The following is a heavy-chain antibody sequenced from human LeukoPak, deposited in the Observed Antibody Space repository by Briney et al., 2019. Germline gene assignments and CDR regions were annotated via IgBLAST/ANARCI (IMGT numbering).Heavy chain of an antibody. Sequence: GGSLRLSCAASGFTFSNAWMSWVRQAPGKGLEWVGRIKSKTDGGTTDYAAPVKGRFTISRDDSKNTLYLQMNSLKTEDTAVYYCAKVRHNYCSSTSCYIENFDYWGQGTLVTVSS. CDR1: GFTFSNAW. CDR3: AKVRHNYCSSTSCYIENFDY. CDR2: IKSKTDGGTT. J-gene: IGHJ4*02. D-gene: IGHD2-2*02. V-gene: IGHV3-15*01.